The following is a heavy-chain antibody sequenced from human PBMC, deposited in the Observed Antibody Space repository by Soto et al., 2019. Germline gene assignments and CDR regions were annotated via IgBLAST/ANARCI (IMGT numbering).Heavy chain of an antibody. Sequence: GGSLRLSCAASGFIFSNYWMGWVRKVPGKGLEWVANIKQDGSEKYYVDSVKGRFTISRDNAKNSVYLQMNSLRAEDTAVYYCERGAGMTPPYYFYGLDVWGQGTTVT. CDR1: GFIFSNYW. D-gene: IGHD1-1*01. V-gene: IGHV3-7*05. J-gene: IGHJ6*02. CDR2: IKQDGSEK. CDR3: ERGAGMTPPYYFYGLDV.